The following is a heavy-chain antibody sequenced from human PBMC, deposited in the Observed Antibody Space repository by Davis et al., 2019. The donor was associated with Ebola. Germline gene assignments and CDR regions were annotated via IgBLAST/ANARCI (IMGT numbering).Heavy chain of an antibody. J-gene: IGHJ6*02. CDR1: GGSFSGYY. V-gene: IGHV4-34*01. CDR3: ARGVVGCTSCYSYGMDV. D-gene: IGHD2-2*01. Sequence: PSETLSLTCAVYGGSFSGYYWSWIRQPPGKGLEWIGEINHSGSTNYNPSLKSRVTISVDTSKNQFSLKLSSVTAADTAVYYCARGVVGCTSCYSYGMDVWGQGTTVTVSS. CDR2: INHSGST.